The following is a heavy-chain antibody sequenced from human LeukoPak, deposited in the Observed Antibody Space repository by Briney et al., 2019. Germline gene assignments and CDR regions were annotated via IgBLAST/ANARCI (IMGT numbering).Heavy chain of an antibody. D-gene: IGHD3-22*01. J-gene: IGHJ4*02. CDR1: GFTFSNDV. CDR2: ITSGGST. V-gene: IGHV3-23*01. CDR3: ATHYYDSSGYYSPDY. Sequence: GGSLRLSCAASGFTFSNDVMRWVRQAPGKGLEWVSSITSGGSTYYADSVKGRFTISRDNSENTLYLQMNSLRAEDTAVYYCATHYYDSSGYYSPDYWGQGTLVTVSS.